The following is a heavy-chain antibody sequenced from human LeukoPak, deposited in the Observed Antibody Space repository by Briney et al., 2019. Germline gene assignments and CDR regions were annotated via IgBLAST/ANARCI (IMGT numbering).Heavy chain of an antibody. D-gene: IGHD2-2*01. CDR3: ARYLGDCSSTSCPVGY. CDR1: GFTFDDYG. J-gene: IGHJ4*02. CDR2: INWNCGST. V-gene: IGHV3-20*04. Sequence: GGSLRLSCAASGFTFDDYGMSWVRQAPGKGLEWVSGINWNCGSTGYADSVKGRFTISRDNAKNSLYLQMNSLRAEDTALYYCARYLGDCSSTSCPVGYWGQGTLVTVSS.